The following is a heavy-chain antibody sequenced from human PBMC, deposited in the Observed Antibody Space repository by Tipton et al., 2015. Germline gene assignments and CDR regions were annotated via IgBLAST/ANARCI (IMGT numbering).Heavy chain of an antibody. J-gene: IGHJ4*02. CDR3: AREAYSSTGLIFAH. D-gene: IGHD6-13*01. CDR2: IYYSGST. CDR1: GGSVSSGTYY. V-gene: IGHV4-61*01. Sequence: TLSLTCTVSGGSVSSGTYYWSWIRQPPGKGLEWIGYIYYSGSTNYNPSLKSRVTISVDTSKNQSSLKLRSVTAADTAVYYCAREAYSSTGLIFAHGGQGTLVPVSP.